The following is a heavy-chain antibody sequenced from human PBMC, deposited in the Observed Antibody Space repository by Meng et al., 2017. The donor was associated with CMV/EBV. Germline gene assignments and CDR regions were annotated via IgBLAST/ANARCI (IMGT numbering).Heavy chain of an antibody. Sequence: ASVKVSCKASGYTFTSYGISWVRQAPGQGLEWMGWISAYNGNTSYAQKFQGRVTMTRDTSTSTVYMELSSLRSEDTAVYYCARVAAAGTGEYFQHWGQGTLVTVSS. CDR2: ISAYNGNT. D-gene: IGHD6-13*01. CDR3: ARVAAAGTGEYFQH. V-gene: IGHV1-18*01. J-gene: IGHJ1*01. CDR1: GYTFTSYG.